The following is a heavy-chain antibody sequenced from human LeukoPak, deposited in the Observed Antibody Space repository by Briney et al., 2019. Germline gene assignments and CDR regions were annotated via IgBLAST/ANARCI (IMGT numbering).Heavy chain of an antibody. Sequence: PGGSLRLSCAASGFTFSSYAMSWVRQAPGKGLEWVSAISGSGGSTYYADSVKGRFTISRDNSKNTLYLQMNSLRAEDTAVYYCAKSSYSSSWGSGYCYYYMDVWGEGTTVTVSS. J-gene: IGHJ6*03. CDR3: AKSSYSSSWGSGYCYYYMDV. D-gene: IGHD6-13*01. V-gene: IGHV3-23*01. CDR2: ISGSGGST. CDR1: GFTFSSYA.